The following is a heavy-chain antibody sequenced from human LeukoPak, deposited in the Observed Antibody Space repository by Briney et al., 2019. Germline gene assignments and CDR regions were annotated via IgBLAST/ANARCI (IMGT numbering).Heavy chain of an antibody. CDR2: ISYHGSSK. CDR3: ARGPPELYCGGDCSHYFDY. J-gene: IGHJ4*02. V-gene: IGHV3-30-3*01. D-gene: IGHD2-21*02. CDR1: GFTFSSYA. Sequence: GGSLKLSCAASGFTFSSYAMNWVRQAPGKGQEWVAVISYHGSSKYYADSVKGRFTMYRDNSQNTLYLQMNSLRAEDTAVYYCARGPPELYCGGDCSHYFDYWGQGTLVTVSS.